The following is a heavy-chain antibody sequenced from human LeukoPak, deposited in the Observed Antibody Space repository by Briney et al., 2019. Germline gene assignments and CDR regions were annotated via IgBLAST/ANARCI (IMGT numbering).Heavy chain of an antibody. V-gene: IGHV1-8*01. CDR3: ARFGRDYYDSSGL. J-gene: IGHJ4*02. CDR2: MNPNRGNT. Sequence: ASVKVSCKASGYTFTSYDINWVRQATGQGLEWMGWMNPNRGNTGYAQKFQGRVTMTRNTSISTAYMELSSLRSEDTAVYYCARFGRDYYDSSGLWGQGTLVTVSS. CDR1: GYTFTSYD. D-gene: IGHD3-22*01.